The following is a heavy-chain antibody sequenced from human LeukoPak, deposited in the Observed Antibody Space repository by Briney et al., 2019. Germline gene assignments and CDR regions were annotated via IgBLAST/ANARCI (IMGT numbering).Heavy chain of an antibody. CDR1: GGSISSYY. D-gene: IGHD1-26*01. Sequence: PSETLSLTCTVSGGSISSYYWSWIRQPPGKGLEWIAYIYSSGYTEYNPSLRSRASISLDTSKNLCSLRLSSVTPDDTAVYFCARGQTYSGRIFDYWGQGTLVTVSS. J-gene: IGHJ4*02. V-gene: IGHV4-59*12. CDR2: IYSSGYT. CDR3: ARGQTYSGRIFDY.